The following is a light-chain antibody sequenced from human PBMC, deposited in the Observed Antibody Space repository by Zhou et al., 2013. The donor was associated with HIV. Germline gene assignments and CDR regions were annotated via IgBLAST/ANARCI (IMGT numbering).Light chain of an antibody. V-gene: IGKV2-28*01. CDR1: QSLLHSNGYNY. Sequence: DIVMTQSPLSLPVTPGEPASISCRSSQSLLHSNGYNYLDWYLQKPGQSPQLLIYLGSNRASGVPDRFSGSGSGTDFTLKISRVEAEDVGIYYCMQSLQTPLTFGGGTKGGGSN. J-gene: IGKJ4*01. CDR3: MQSLQTPLT. CDR2: LGS.